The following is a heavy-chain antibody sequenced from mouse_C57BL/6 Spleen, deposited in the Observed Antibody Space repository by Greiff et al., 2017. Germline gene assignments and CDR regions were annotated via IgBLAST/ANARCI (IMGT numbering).Heavy chain of an antibody. Sequence: VQLQQPGAELVRPGSSVKLSCKASGYTFTSYWMHWVKQRPIQGLEWIGNIDPSDSETHYNQKFKDKATLTVDKSSSTAYMQLSSLTSEDSAVYYCARGLLRTYWYFDVWGTGTTVTVSS. CDR3: ARGLLRTYWYFDV. V-gene: IGHV1-52*01. CDR2: IDPSDSET. J-gene: IGHJ1*03. CDR1: GYTFTSYW. D-gene: IGHD2-3*01.